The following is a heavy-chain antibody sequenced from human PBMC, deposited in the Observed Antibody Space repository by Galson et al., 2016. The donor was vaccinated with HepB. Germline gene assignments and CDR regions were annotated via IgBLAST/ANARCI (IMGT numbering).Heavy chain of an antibody. CDR3: ASSVRGSGSPPGGY. V-gene: IGHV3-74*01. Sequence: SLRLSCAASGFTFSTYWMHWVRQAPGKGLAWVSRINSDGSSTGFADSVKGRFTISRDNAKNTLYLQMNSLRAEDTAVYYCASSVRGSGSPPGGYWGQGILVTVS. CDR1: GFTFSTYW. D-gene: IGHD3-10*01. J-gene: IGHJ4*02. CDR2: INSDGSST.